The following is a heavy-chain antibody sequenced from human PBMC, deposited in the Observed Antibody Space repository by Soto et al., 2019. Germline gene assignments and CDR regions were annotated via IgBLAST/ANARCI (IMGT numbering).Heavy chain of an antibody. V-gene: IGHV3-48*01. J-gene: IGHJ6*02. CDR3: AREKGFGELPLGV. CDR2: ISSTSSTI. Sequence: EVQLVESGGGLVQPGGSLRLSCAASGFTFSSYSMNWVRQAPGKGLEWVSYISSTSSTIYYADSVQGRFTISRDNAKNSLYLQMNSLRAEDTAVYYCAREKGFGELPLGVWGQGTTVTVSS. D-gene: IGHD3-10*01. CDR1: GFTFSSYS.